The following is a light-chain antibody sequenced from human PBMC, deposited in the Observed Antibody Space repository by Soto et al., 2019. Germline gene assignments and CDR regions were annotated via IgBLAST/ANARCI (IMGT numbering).Light chain of an antibody. CDR2: GVS. CDR1: QSVSSN. CDR3: QQYNNWPRT. J-gene: IGKJ3*01. V-gene: IGKV3D-15*01. Sequence: EIVMTQSPATLSVSPGERATLSCRASQSVSSNLAWYQQKPGQAPSLLLYGVSTRATGIPTRFSGSVSGTEFTLTISSLQSEDFESYYCQQYNNWPRTFGPGTKVDFK.